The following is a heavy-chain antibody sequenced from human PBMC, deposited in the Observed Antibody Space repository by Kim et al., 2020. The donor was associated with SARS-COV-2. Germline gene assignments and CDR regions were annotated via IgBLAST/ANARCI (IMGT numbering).Heavy chain of an antibody. D-gene: IGHD2-2*01. CDR1: GYTFTSYG. Sequence: ASVKVSCKASGYTFTSYGISWVRQAPGQGLEWMGWISAYNGNTNYAQKLQGRVTMTTDTSTSTAYMELRSLRSDDTAVYYCARDGEDIVVVPAAMGFNWGQGTLVTVSS. CDR3: ARDGEDIVVVPAAMGFN. CDR2: ISAYNGNT. J-gene: IGHJ4*02. V-gene: IGHV1-18*04.